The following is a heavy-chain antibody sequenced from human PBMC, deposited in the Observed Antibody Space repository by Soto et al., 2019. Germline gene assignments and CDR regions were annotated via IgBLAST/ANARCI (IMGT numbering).Heavy chain of an antibody. CDR1: GCTISSYY. J-gene: IGHJ6*02. D-gene: IGHD5-18*01. CDR2: IYYSGST. Sequence: SETMSLTSTVSGCTISSYYWSWIRQPPGKGLEWIGYIYYSGSTNYNPSLKSRVTISVDTSKNQFSLKLSSVTAADTAVYYCASSERDTAMASYYYYGMDVWGQGTTVTVSS. CDR3: ASSERDTAMASYYYYGMDV. V-gene: IGHV4-59*01.